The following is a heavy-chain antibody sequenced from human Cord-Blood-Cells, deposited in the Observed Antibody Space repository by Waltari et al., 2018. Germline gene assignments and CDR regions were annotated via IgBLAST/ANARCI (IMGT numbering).Heavy chain of an antibody. CDR2: INHSGST. J-gene: IGHJ4*02. CDR1: GGSFSGYY. V-gene: IGHV4-34*01. D-gene: IGHD1-26*01. CDR3: ARSGDSGSYDY. Sequence: QVQLQQRGAGLLKPSETLSLTCAVYGGSFSGYYWSWIRQPPGKGLEWIGEINHSGSTNYNPSLKSRVTISVDTSKNQFSLKLSSVTAADTAVYYCARSGDSGSYDYWGQGTLVTVSS.